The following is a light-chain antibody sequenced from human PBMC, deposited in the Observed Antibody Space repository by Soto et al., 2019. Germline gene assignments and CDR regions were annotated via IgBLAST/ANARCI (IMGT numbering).Light chain of an antibody. V-gene: IGLV2-11*01. CDR2: DVN. CDR1: SSDVGAYDY. CDR3: LSLAGSYEV. J-gene: IGLJ2*01. Sequence: QSALTQPRSVSESPGQSVTISCTGTSSDVGAYDYVSWYQQHPGKVPKLMIYDVNKRPSGVPHRFSGSKSGKTAFLTISGLQAEDEADYYCLSLAGSYEVFGGGTKVTVL.